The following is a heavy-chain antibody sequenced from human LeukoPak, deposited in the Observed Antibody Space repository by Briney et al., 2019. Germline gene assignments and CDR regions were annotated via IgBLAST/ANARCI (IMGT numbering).Heavy chain of an antibody. CDR2: IIPILGIA. J-gene: IGHJ4*02. V-gene: IGHV1-69*04. D-gene: IGHD3-16*01. CDR1: GYTFTSYG. CDR3: ARGLSRFYFDY. Sequence: AASVKVSCKASGYTFTSYGISWVRQAPGQGLEWMGRIIPILGIANYAQKFQGRVTITADKSTSTAYMELSSLRSEDTAVYYCARGLSRFYFDYWGQGTLVTVSS.